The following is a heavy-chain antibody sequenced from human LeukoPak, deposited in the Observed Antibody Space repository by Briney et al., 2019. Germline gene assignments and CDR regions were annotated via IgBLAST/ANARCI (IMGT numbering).Heavy chain of an antibody. D-gene: IGHD3-22*01. CDR1: EYTFTTYS. J-gene: IGHJ4*02. V-gene: IGHV1-3*01. CDR3: AKANGYYYFDY. Sequence: EASVKVSCKASEYTFTTYSMHWVRQAPGQRLEWMGWVNPANGKTKYSQKFQGRVTITRDTSASTAYMELSSLRSEDTAVYYCAKANGYYYFDYWGQGTLVTVSS. CDR2: VNPANGKT.